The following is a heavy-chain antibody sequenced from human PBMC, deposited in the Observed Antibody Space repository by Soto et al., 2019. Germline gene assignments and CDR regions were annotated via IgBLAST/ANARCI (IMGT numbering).Heavy chain of an antibody. CDR3: AKDAGAQWLLYYFDY. J-gene: IGHJ4*02. CDR1: GFTFSSYG. D-gene: IGHD5-12*01. V-gene: IGHV3-30*18. CDR2: ISYDGSNK. Sequence: GGSLRLSCAASGFTFSSYGMHWVRQAPGKGLEWVAVISYDGSNKYYADSVKGRFTISRDNSKNTLYLQMNSLRAEDTAVYYCAKDAGAQWLLYYFDYWGQGTLVTVSS.